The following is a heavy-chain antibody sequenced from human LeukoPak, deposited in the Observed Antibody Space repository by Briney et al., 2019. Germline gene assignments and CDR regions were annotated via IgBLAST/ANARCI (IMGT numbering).Heavy chain of an antibody. D-gene: IGHD1-7*01. Sequence: GVSLRLSCAVSGFTFSSYSMNWVRQAPGKGLEWILYISSSSSTIYYANSVKGRFTISRDNAKNSLYLQMNSLRDEDTAVYYCARVHRTGATSFDYWGQGTLVTVSS. CDR3: ARVHRTGATSFDY. CDR2: ISSSSSTI. J-gene: IGHJ4*02. V-gene: IGHV3-48*02. CDR1: GFTFSSYS.